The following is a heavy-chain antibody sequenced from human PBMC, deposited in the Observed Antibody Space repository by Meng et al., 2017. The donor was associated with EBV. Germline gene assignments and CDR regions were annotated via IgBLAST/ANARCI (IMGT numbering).Heavy chain of an antibody. V-gene: IGHV1-18*01. J-gene: IGHJ4*02. CDR3: ARGMRNFNF. Sequence: QVQLGQPGAEVKKPVASVKVSGKASGYTFSSFGISWVRQAPGQGPEWMGWISAYNGDTKYALKFQGRVTVTTDTSTSTAYMELRSLRRDDTAVYYCARGMRNFNFWGQGTLVTVSS. CDR1: GYTFSSFG. CDR2: ISAYNGDT.